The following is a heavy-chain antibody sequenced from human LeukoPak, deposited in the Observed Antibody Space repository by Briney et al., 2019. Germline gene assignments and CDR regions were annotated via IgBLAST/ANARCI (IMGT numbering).Heavy chain of an antibody. CDR1: GFTFSAYS. CDR3: ARDHNYHFDY. V-gene: IGHV3-48*02. J-gene: IGHJ4*02. D-gene: IGHD1-1*01. Sequence: GGSLRLSCAASGFTFSAYSLNWVRQAPGEGLEWLAYIGISSGAVYYADSVKGRFTIPRDAAKNSLYLQMNSLRDEDTAVYYCARDHNYHFDYWGQGTLVTVSS. CDR2: IGISSGAV.